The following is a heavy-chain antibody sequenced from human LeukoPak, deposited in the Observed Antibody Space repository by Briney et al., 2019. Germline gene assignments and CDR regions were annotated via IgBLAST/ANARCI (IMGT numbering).Heavy chain of an antibody. CDR1: GGSFSGYY. V-gene: IGHV4-59*08. D-gene: IGHD3-22*01. J-gene: IGHJ4*02. Sequence: SETLSLTCAVYGGSFSGYYWSWIRQPPGKGLEWIGYIYYSGSTNYNPSLKSRVTISVDTSKNQFSLKLSSVTAADTAVYYCARTPYYYEGYFDYWGQGTLVTVSS. CDR2: IYYSGST. CDR3: ARTPYYYEGYFDY.